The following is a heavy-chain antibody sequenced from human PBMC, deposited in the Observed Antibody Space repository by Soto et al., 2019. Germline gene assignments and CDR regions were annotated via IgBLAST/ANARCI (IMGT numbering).Heavy chain of an antibody. CDR3: AKGDGYNLY. CDR2: IAYDGSNK. CDR1: GSTFSSHG. Sequence: GGSLRLSCAAPGSTFSSHGMPWVRQPPGKGLEWVAVIAYDGSNKYYADYGKGRFTISIDNSKNTLYLQMNSMRAEDTAVYYCAKGDGYNLYWGQGTQVTVSS. V-gene: IGHV3-30*18. J-gene: IGHJ4*02. D-gene: IGHD5-12*01.